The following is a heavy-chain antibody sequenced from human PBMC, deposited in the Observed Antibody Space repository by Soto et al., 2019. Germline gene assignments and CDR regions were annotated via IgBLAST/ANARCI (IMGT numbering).Heavy chain of an antibody. CDR1: GGTFSSYA. CDR3: ALGYCSSTSCYTEDWFDP. V-gene: IGHV1-69*13. CDR2: IIPIFGTA. Sequence: GASVKVSCKASGGTFSSYAISWVRQAPGQGLEWMGGIIPIFGTANYAQKFQGRVTITADESTSTAYMELSSLRSEDTAVYYCALGYCSSTSCYTEDWFDPWGQGTLVTVSS. J-gene: IGHJ5*02. D-gene: IGHD2-2*02.